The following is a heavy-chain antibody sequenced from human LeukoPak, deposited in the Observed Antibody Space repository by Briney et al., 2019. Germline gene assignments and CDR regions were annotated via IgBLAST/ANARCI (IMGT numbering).Heavy chain of an antibody. V-gene: IGHV1-69*06. J-gene: IGHJ6*03. CDR2: IIPICGTA. CDR1: GGTFSSYA. Sequence: SVKLSCKASGGTFSSYAIRWVRQAPGQGLEWMGGIIPICGTANYAQKFQGRVTITADKSTSTAYMELSSLRAEDTAVYYCARDSRVSKWIQLGLRTYYYYMDVWGKGTTVTVSS. CDR3: ARDSRVSKWIQLGLRTYYYYMDV. D-gene: IGHD5-18*01.